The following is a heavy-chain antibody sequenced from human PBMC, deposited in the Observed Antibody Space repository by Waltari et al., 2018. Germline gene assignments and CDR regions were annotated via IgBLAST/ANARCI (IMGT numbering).Heavy chain of an antibody. J-gene: IGHJ4*02. CDR2: IYPGDSDT. CDR1: GYSFTSYG. V-gene: IGHV5-51*01. D-gene: IGHD2-8*02. CDR3: ARTKYCTGGVCAFDY. Sequence: EVQLVQSGAEVKKPGESLKISCKGSGYSFTSYGIGWVRQMPGKGLEWMGIIYPGDSDTRYSPSFQGQVTISADKSISTAYLQWSSLKASDTAMYYCARTKYCTGGVCAFDYWGQGTLVTVSS.